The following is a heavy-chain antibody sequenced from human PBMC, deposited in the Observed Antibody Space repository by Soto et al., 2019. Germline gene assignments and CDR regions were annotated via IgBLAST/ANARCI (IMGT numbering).Heavy chain of an antibody. CDR3: ARHGPLTNNWNQLNC. V-gene: IGHV4-39*01. CDR1: GGSISRSPYY. J-gene: IGHJ4*02. D-gene: IGHD1-1*01. Sequence: QLQLQESGPGLVKPSETLSLTCTVSGGSISRSPYYWAWIRQPPGKGLQWIGNIYYNGNTFYNPYLKSRVTISIDTSKSQFSLGLSSVTASDTAVYYCARHGPLTNNWNQLNCWGQGTLVNVSS. CDR2: IYYNGNT.